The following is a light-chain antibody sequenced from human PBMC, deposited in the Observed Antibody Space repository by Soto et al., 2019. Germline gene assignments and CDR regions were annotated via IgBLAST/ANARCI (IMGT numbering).Light chain of an antibody. Sequence: QSALTQPPSVSGSPGQSVTISCTGTSSDVGTYNRVSWYQQPPGTAPKLMIYEVSNRPSGVPDRFSGSKSGKTASLTISGLQAEDEADYYCSSYTSSSTLVFGRGTKLTVL. CDR3: SSYTSSSTLV. CDR2: EVS. CDR1: SSDVGTYNR. V-gene: IGLV2-18*02. J-gene: IGLJ2*01.